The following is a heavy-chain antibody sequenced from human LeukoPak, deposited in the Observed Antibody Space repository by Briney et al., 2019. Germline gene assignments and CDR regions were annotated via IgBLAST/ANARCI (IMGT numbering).Heavy chain of an antibody. CDR2: ISSSSSYI. CDR3: ARGPSGYHNT. V-gene: IGHV3-21*01. J-gene: IGHJ4*02. Sequence: GGSLRLSCAASGFTFSSYSMNWVRQAPGKGLEWVSSISSSSSYIYYADSVKGRFTISRDSSKNILHLQMNTLRAEDTAVYHCARGPSGYHNTGGQGTLVTVSS. CDR1: GFTFSSYS. D-gene: IGHD5-12*01.